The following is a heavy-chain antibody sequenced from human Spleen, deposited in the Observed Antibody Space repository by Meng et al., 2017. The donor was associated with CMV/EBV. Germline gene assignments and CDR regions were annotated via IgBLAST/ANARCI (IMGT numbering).Heavy chain of an antibody. J-gene: IGHJ6*02. CDR3: AKARYSLYYYYGMDV. D-gene: IGHD2-15*01. CDR2: ISWDGGST. CDR1: GFTFDDYA. V-gene: IGHV3-43D*03. Sequence: GESLKISCAASGFTFDDYAMHWVRQAPGKGLEWVSLISWDGGSTYYADSVKGRFTISRDNSKNSLYLQMHSLRAEDTALYYCAKARYSLYYYYGMDVWGQGTTVTVSS.